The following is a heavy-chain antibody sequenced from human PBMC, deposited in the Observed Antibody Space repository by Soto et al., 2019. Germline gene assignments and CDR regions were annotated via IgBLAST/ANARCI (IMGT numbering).Heavy chain of an antibody. V-gene: IGHV1-69*13. CDR1: GGTFSSYA. D-gene: IGHD2-15*01. Sequence: SVKVSCKASGGTFSSYAISWVRQAPGQGLEWMGGIIPIFGTANYAQKFQGRVTITADESTSTAYMELSSLRSEGTAVYYCARDHCSGGSCYPGTIWWFDPWGQGTLVTVSS. J-gene: IGHJ5*02. CDR3: ARDHCSGGSCYPGTIWWFDP. CDR2: IIPIFGTA.